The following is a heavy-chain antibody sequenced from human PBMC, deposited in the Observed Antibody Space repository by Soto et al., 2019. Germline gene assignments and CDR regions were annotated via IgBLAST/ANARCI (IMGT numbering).Heavy chain of an antibody. Sequence: PSETLSLTCTVSGGSISSYYWSWIRQPAGKGLEWIGRIYTSGSTNYNPSLKSRVTMSVDTSKNQFSLKLSSVTAADTAVYYCARACSSNSCYDVFHYWGQGTLVTVSS. D-gene: IGHD2-2*01. CDR1: GGSISSYY. CDR3: ARACSSNSCYDVFHY. V-gene: IGHV4-4*07. J-gene: IGHJ4*02. CDR2: IYTSGST.